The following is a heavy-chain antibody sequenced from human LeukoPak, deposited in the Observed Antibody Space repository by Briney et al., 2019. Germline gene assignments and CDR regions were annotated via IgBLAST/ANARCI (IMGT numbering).Heavy chain of an antibody. V-gene: IGHV3-23*01. D-gene: IGHD5-12*01. CDR1: GLTFSDHA. J-gene: IGHJ4*02. CDR2: ISGSGDYT. CDR3: AKDRVARGEYFDY. Sequence: PGGSLRLSCAASGLTFSDHAMSWVRHAPGKGLEWVSGISGSGDYTYHADSVKGRVTISRDNSKNTLYLQMNSLRAEDTAKYYCAKDRVARGEYFDYWGQGTLVTVSS.